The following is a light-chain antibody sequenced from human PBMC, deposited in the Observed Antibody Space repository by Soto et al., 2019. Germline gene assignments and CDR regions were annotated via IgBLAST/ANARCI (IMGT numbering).Light chain of an antibody. Sequence: DFQMTQSPSSLSASVGDRVTITCRASQRISTYLNWYQQKPGEAPKLLIYDASSLQSGVPSRFSGSGSETDFTLSITSLQPEDFATYYCQQTYRPPLAFGPGTTVAIK. J-gene: IGKJ3*01. CDR3: QQTYRPPLA. CDR2: DAS. V-gene: IGKV1-39*01. CDR1: QRISTY.